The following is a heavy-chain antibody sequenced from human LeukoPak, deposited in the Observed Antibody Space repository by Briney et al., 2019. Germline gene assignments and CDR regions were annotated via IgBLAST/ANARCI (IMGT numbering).Heavy chain of an antibody. CDR1: GYRFTSHW. CDR2: IYPGDSDV. Sequence: GESLKISCKGSGYRFTSHWIGWVRQRPGKGLEWMGIIYPGDSDVRYDSSFQDQVSFSVDKSISTAYVQWSSLKASDTAIYYCARPSNGWSPLAYWGQGTLVTVSS. V-gene: IGHV5-51*01. CDR3: ARPSNGWSPLAY. J-gene: IGHJ4*02. D-gene: IGHD6-19*01.